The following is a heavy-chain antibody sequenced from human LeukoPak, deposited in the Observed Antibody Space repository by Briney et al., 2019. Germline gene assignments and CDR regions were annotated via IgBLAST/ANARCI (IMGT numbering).Heavy chain of an antibody. CDR2: INHSGST. J-gene: IGHJ3*02. Sequence: PSETLSLTCAVYGGSFSGYYWSWIRQPPGKGLEWIGEINHSGSTNYNPPSLKSRVTISVDTSKNQFSLKLSPVTAADTAVYYCARRLGDAFDIWGQGTMVTVSS. CDR1: GGSFSGYY. CDR3: ARRLGDAFDI. V-gene: IGHV4-34*01. D-gene: IGHD7-27*01.